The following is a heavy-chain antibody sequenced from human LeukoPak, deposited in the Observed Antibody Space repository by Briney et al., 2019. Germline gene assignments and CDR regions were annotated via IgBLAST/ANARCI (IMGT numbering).Heavy chain of an antibody. J-gene: IGHJ5*02. CDR3: ARDGTTVTFNWFDP. CDR1: GYTFTSYG. V-gene: IGHV1-18*01. CDR2: ISAYNGNT. D-gene: IGHD4-17*01. Sequence: ASVKVSCKASGYTFTSYGISWVRQAPGQGLEWMGWISAYNGNTNYAQKLQGRVTMTRDTSISTAYMELSRLRSDDTAVYYCARDGTTVTFNWFDPWGQGTLVTVSS.